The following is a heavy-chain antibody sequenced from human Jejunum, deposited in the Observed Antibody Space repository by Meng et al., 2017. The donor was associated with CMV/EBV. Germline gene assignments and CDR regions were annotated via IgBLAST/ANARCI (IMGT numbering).Heavy chain of an antibody. Sequence: CAVSGFTYSTFWMSWVRQSPGMGLEWVAHIKQDGSATYYADSVKGRFTISRDNAKNSLYLQMDNLRADDTAVYYCVREDIVVFDYWGQGTLVTVSS. D-gene: IGHD2-15*01. CDR1: GFTYSTFW. V-gene: IGHV3-7*01. CDR2: IKQDGSAT. J-gene: IGHJ4*02. CDR3: VREDIVVFDY.